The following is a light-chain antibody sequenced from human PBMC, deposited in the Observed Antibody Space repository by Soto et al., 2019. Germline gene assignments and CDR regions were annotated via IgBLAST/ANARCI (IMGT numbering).Light chain of an antibody. CDR1: QSVSSD. CDR2: GAS. J-gene: IGKJ1*01. Sequence: IVMTQSPSTLSVSPLERASLSCMASQSVSSDLSWYHQKPGQAPRLLIYGASTRATGIPARFSGSGSGTEFTLTINSLQSEDFAVYYCQQYNNWPRTFGQGTKVDIK. V-gene: IGKV3-15*01. CDR3: QQYNNWPRT.